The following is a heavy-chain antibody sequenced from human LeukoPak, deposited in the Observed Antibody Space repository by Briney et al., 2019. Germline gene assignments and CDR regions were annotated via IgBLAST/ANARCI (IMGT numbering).Heavy chain of an antibody. CDR1: GGSVSSGSYY. Sequence: PSETLSLTCAVSGGSVSSGSYYWSWIRQPPGKGLEWIGYIYYSGSTYYNPSLKSRVTISVDTSKNQFSLKLSSVTAADTAVYYCARAGYAAEAVDYWGQGTLVTVSS. V-gene: IGHV4-61*01. CDR2: IYYSGST. J-gene: IGHJ4*02. D-gene: IGHD2-15*01. CDR3: ARAGYAAEAVDY.